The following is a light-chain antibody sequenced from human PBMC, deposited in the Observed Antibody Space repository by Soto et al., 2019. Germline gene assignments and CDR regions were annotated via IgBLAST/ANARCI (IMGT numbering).Light chain of an antibody. V-gene: IGKV3-20*01. CDR2: GAS. Sequence: EIVLTQSPGTLSLSPGERATLSCRASQSVSSSYLVWYQQKPGQAPRLLIYGASSRATGIPDRFSGSGSGTDFTLTISRPEPEDFAVYYCQQYGSSPYTFGQGTKLEIK. CDR1: QSVSSSY. CDR3: QQYGSSPYT. J-gene: IGKJ2*01.